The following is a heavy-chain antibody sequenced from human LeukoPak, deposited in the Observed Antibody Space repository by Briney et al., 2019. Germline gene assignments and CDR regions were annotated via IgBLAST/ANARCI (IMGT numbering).Heavy chain of an antibody. J-gene: IGHJ6*02. Sequence: SVKVSCKASGGTFSSYTISWVRQAPGQGLEWMGRIIPILGIANYAQKFQGRVTITTDKSTSTAYMELSSLRSEDTAVYYCAGAAYNWNDYYYYGMDVWGQGTTVTVSS. CDR2: IIPILGIA. CDR1: GGTFSSYT. CDR3: AGAAYNWNDYYYYGMDV. D-gene: IGHD1-20*01. V-gene: IGHV1-69*02.